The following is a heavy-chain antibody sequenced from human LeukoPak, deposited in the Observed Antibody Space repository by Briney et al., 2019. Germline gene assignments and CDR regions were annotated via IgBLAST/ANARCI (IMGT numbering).Heavy chain of an antibody. CDR2: IYHSGST. D-gene: IGHD4-23*01. J-gene: IGHJ4*02. V-gene: IGHV4-34*01. Sequence: PSETLSLTCAVYGGSFSGYYWSWIRQPPGKGLEWIGSIYHSGSTNYNPSLKSRVTMSVDTSKNQFSLKLSSVTALDTAVYYCARNSTYGGNSPYFDYWGQGTLVTVSS. CDR1: GGSFSGYY. CDR3: ARNSTYGGNSPYFDY.